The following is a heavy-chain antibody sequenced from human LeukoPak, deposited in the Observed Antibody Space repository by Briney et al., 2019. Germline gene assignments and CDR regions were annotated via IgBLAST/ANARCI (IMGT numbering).Heavy chain of an antibody. Sequence: GGSLRLSCAASGFTFDDYAMHWVRHAPGKGLEWVSGISWNSGSIGYADSVKGRFTISRDNAKDSLYLQMDSLRAEDTAVYYCARAPSHSSGYYLPYWGQGTLLTVSS. CDR3: ARAPSHSSGYYLPY. V-gene: IGHV3-9*01. CDR1: GFTFDDYA. J-gene: IGHJ4*02. D-gene: IGHD3-22*01. CDR2: ISWNSGSI.